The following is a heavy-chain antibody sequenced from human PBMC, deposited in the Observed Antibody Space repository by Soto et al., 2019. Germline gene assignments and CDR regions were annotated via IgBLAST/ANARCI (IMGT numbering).Heavy chain of an antibody. CDR2: IYHSGST. Sequence: SETLSLTCAVSGGSISSGGYSWSWIRQPPGKGLEWIGCIYHSGSTYYNPSRKSRVTISVDRSKNQFSLKLSSVTAADTAVYYCAITWIQLWVVFDYWGQGTLVTVSS. CDR3: AITWIQLWVVFDY. CDR1: GGSISSGGYS. J-gene: IGHJ4*02. V-gene: IGHV4-30-2*01. D-gene: IGHD5-18*01.